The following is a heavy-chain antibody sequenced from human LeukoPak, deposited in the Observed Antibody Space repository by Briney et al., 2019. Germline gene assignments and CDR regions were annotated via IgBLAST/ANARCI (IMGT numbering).Heavy chain of an antibody. Sequence: GGSLRLSCAASGFTFSSNYMSWVRQAPGKGLEWVSVIYSGGSTYYADSVKGRFTISRDNSNNTLYLQMNSLRVEDTAVYHCARGGYSSDWYFDYGGQGTLVTVSS. D-gene: IGHD6-19*01. CDR3: ARGGYSSDWYFDY. J-gene: IGHJ4*02. CDR1: GFTFSSNY. CDR2: IYSGGST. V-gene: IGHV3-53*01.